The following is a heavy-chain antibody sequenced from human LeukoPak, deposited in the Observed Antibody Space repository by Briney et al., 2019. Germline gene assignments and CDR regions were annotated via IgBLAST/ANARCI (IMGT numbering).Heavy chain of an antibody. V-gene: IGHV1-69*04. J-gene: IGHJ4*02. CDR2: IIPILGIA. Sequence: ASVKVSCRASGGTFSSYAISWVRQAPGQGLEWMGRIIPILGIANYAQKFQGRVTITADKSTSTAYMELSSLRSEDTAVYYCARDMGGSGSYYVWGQGTLVTVSS. D-gene: IGHD3-10*01. CDR3: ARDMGGSGSYYV. CDR1: GGTFSSYA.